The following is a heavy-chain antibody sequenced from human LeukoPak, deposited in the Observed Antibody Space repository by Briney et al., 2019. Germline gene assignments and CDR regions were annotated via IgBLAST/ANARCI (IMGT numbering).Heavy chain of an antibody. Sequence: AASVKVSCKASGYTFTSYGISWVRQAPGQGLEWMGWISAYNGNTNYAQKLQGRVTMTTDTFTSTAYMELRSLRSDDTAVYYCARGLYCSSTSCYHDWGQGTLVTVSS. CDR3: ARGLYCSSTSCYHD. CDR1: GYTFTSYG. CDR2: ISAYNGNT. J-gene: IGHJ4*02. D-gene: IGHD2-2*01. V-gene: IGHV1-18*01.